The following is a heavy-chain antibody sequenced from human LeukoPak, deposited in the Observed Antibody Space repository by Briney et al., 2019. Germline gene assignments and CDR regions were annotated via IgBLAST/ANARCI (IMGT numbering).Heavy chain of an antibody. D-gene: IGHD3-9*01. Sequence: SETLSLTCAVYGGSFSGYYWSWIRQPPGKGLEWIGEINHSGSTNYNPSLKSRVTISVDTSKNQFPLKLSSVTAADTAVYYCARLWSYDILTGYSINAFDIWGQGTMVTVSS. CDR2: INHSGST. CDR3: ARLWSYDILTGYSINAFDI. V-gene: IGHV4-34*01. CDR1: GGSFSGYY. J-gene: IGHJ3*02.